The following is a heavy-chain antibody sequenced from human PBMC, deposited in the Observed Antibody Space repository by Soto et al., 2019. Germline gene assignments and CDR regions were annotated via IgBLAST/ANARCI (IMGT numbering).Heavy chain of an antibody. D-gene: IGHD1-1*01. Sequence: GGSLRLSCAASGFTFSSYGMHWVRQAPGKGLEWVAVIWYDGSNKYYADSVKGRFTISRDNSKNTLYLQMNSLRAEDTAVYYCARWNARSHHHYFDYWGQGTLVTVSS. CDR1: GFTFSSYG. V-gene: IGHV3-33*01. CDR3: ARWNARSHHHYFDY. J-gene: IGHJ4*02. CDR2: IWYDGSNK.